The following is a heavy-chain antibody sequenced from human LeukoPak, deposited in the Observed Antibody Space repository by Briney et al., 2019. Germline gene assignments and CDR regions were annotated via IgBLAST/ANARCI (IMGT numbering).Heavy chain of an antibody. J-gene: IGHJ3*02. CDR3: ARHGSMIVVDPHAFDI. V-gene: IGHV4-59*08. CDR2: IYYSGST. D-gene: IGHD3-22*01. CDR1: GGSISSYY. Sequence: PSETLSLTCTASGGSISSYYWSWIRQPPGKGLEWIGYIYYSGSTNYNPSLKSRVTISVDTSKNQFSLKLSSVTAADTAVYYCARHGSMIVVDPHAFDIWGQGTMVTVSS.